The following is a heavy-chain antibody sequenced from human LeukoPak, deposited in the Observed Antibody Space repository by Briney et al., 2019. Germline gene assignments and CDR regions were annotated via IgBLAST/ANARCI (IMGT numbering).Heavy chain of an antibody. J-gene: IGHJ4*02. Sequence: SETLSLTCIVSGGSISSTNYYWGWIRQPPGKGLEWIGCMYYTGSAYYNPSHKSRVTISVDTSKNQFSLKLTSVTAADTAVYYCARHGRGDIVVVPAAIPDYWGQGTLVTVSS. CDR3: ARHGRGDIVVVPAAIPDY. V-gene: IGHV4-39*01. CDR1: GGSISSTNYY. CDR2: MYYTGSA. D-gene: IGHD2-2*02.